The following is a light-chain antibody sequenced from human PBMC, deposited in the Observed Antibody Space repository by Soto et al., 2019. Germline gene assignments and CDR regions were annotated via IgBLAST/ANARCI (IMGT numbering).Light chain of an antibody. J-gene: IGLJ1*01. CDR1: SSDVGGYKY. CDR3: DSYTSSSSYV. Sequence: QSALTQPASVSGSPGQSITISCTGTSSDVGGYKYVSWYQQHPGKAPKLMIYDVSNRPSGVSDRFSGSKSGNTASLTISGLQSEDEADYYCDSYTSSSSYVFGTGTKLTLL. V-gene: IGLV2-14*01. CDR2: DVS.